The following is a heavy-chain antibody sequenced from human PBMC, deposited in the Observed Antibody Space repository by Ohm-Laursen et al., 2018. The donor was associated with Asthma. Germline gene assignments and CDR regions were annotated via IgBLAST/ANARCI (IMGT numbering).Heavy chain of an antibody. CDR3: ARHTRYDFWSGYRLDY. Sequence: TLSLTCAVSGGSISSGGYSWSWIRQPPGKGLEWIGYIYHSGSTYYNPSLKSRVTISVDRSKNQFSLKLSSVTAADTAVYYCARHTRYDFWSGYRLDYWGQGTLVTVSS. V-gene: IGHV4-30-2*01. CDR2: IYHSGST. CDR1: GGSISSGGYS. D-gene: IGHD3-3*01. J-gene: IGHJ4*02.